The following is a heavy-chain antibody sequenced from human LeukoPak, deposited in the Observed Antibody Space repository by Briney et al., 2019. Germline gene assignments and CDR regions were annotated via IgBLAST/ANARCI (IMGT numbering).Heavy chain of an antibody. CDR3: ARDDSYGLDY. Sequence: GGSLRLSCAASGFTFSSYWMHWVRQAPGKGLVWVSYISSSGSTIYYADSVKGRFTISRDNAKNSLYLQMNSLRAEDTAVYYCARDDSYGLDYWGQGTRVTVSS. J-gene: IGHJ4*02. D-gene: IGHD5-18*01. V-gene: IGHV3-48*04. CDR2: ISSSGSTI. CDR1: GFTFSSYW.